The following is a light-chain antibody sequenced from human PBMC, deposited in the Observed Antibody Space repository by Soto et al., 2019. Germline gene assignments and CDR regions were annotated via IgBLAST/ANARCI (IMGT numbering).Light chain of an antibody. V-gene: IGLV2-14*02. CDR3: SSYTSGSTL. CDR2: DVT. Sequence: QSVLTQPASVSGSPGQSITISCTGTSSDVGSYNLVSWYQQQPGKAPKLMIYDVTIRPSGISNRFSGSKSGNTASLTISGLQAEDEADYYCSSYTSGSTLFGGGTKLTVL. CDR1: SSDVGSYNL. J-gene: IGLJ2*01.